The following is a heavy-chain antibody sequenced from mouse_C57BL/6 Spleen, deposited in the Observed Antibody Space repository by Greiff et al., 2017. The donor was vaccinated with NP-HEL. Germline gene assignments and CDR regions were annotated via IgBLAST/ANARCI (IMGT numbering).Heavy chain of an antibody. D-gene: IGHD1-1*02. CDR1: GYSITSGYY. Sequence: EVQLQESGPGLVKPSQSLSLPCSVTGYSITSGYYWNWIRQFPGNKLEWMGYISYDGSNNYNPSLKNRISITRDTSKNQFVLKLNSVTTEDTATYYCARDDTTVVMDYWGQGTSVTVSS. CDR3: ARDDTTVVMDY. J-gene: IGHJ4*01. V-gene: IGHV3-6*01. CDR2: ISYDGSN.